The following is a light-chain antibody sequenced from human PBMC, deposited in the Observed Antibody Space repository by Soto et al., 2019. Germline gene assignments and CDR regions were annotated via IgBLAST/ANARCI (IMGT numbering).Light chain of an antibody. CDR2: EVS. CDR3: SSYAGSNNYV. V-gene: IGLV2-8*01. J-gene: IGLJ1*01. CDR1: SSDVGGYNY. Sequence: QSAPTQPPSASGSPGQSVTISCTGTSSDVGGYNYVSWYQQHPGKAPKLMIYEVSKRPSGVPDRFSGSKSGNTASLTVSGLQAEDEADYYCSSYAGSNNYVFGTGTKATVL.